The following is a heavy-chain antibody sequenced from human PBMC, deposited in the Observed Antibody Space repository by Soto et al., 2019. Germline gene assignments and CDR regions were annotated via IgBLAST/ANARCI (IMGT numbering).Heavy chain of an antibody. Sequence: EVQLVESVGGLVKPGGSLRLSCAASGFTLSDAWMSWVRQAPGKGLEWVGRIKTKTDGGTRDYAAPVNGRFIFSRDDSKNTLYLQMNSLKTEDTAVYYCTTVSHSSSYCHDYWGQGTLVTVSS. V-gene: IGHV3-15*01. CDR2: IKTKTDGGTR. CDR1: GFTLSDAW. J-gene: IGHJ4*02. D-gene: IGHD3-22*01. CDR3: TTVSHSSSYCHDY.